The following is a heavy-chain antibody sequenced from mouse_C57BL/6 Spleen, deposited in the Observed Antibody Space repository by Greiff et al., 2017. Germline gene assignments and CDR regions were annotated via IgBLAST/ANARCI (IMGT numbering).Heavy chain of an antibody. J-gene: IGHJ3*01. V-gene: IGHV1-81*01. CDR2: IYPRSGNT. CDR1: GYTFTSYG. CDR3: ARGNYDYSWFAY. Sequence: QVQLKQSGAELARPGASVKLSCKASGYTFTSYGIRWVKQRPGQGLEWIGEIYPRSGNTYYNEKFKGKATLTADKSSSTAYLELRSLTSEDSAVYFCARGNYDYSWFAYWGQGTLVTVSA. D-gene: IGHD2-4*01.